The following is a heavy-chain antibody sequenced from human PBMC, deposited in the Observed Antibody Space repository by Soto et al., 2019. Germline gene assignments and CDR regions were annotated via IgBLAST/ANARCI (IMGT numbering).Heavy chain of an antibody. CDR3: ARERSVGYCITTTCPKPFCCYARDV. J-gene: IGHJ6*02. D-gene: IGHD2-2*01. CDR1: GGTFTNYA. CDR2: IIPIFGTP. Sequence: SVKVSCKASGGTFTNYAFIWGRQPPGQGPEWMGGIIPIFGTPDYAQKFQGRVIITADESTRTVSMELNSLRSDDTAVYYCARERSVGYCITTTCPKPFCCYARDVWGQGTTVTVSS. V-gene: IGHV1-69*13.